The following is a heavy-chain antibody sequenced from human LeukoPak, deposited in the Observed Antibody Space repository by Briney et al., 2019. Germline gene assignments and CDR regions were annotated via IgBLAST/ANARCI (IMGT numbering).Heavy chain of an antibody. V-gene: IGHV4-59*01. J-gene: IGHJ3*02. CDR3: ARDSLYYDILTGYYPDAFDI. CDR2: IYYSGST. D-gene: IGHD3-9*01. CDR1: GGSISSYY. Sequence: KPSETLSLTCTVCGGSISSYYWSWIRQPPGKGLEWIGYIYYSGSTNYNPSLKSRVTISVDTSKNQFSLKLSSVTAADTAVYYCARDSLYYDILTGYYPDAFDIWGQGTMVTVSS.